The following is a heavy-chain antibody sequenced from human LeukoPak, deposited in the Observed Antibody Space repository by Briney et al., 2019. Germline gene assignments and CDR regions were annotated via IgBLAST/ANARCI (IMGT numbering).Heavy chain of an antibody. J-gene: IGHJ4*02. CDR3: ARSVKTTLYYFDY. D-gene: IGHD1-14*01. CDR1: GFTFSGSA. Sequence: PGGSLRLSCAASGFTFSGSAMHWVRQASGKGLEWVGRIRSKANSNATAYAASVKGRFTIPRDDSKNTAYLQMNSLKTEDTAVYYCARSVKTTLYYFDYWGQGTLVTVSS. CDR2: IRSKANSNAT. V-gene: IGHV3-73*01.